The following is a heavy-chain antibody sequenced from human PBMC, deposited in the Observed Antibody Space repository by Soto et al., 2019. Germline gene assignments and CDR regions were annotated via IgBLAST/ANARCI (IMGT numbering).Heavy chain of an antibody. D-gene: IGHD3-10*01. J-gene: IGHJ5*02. V-gene: IGHV3-13*01. CDR2: IDTSGHT. CDR3: ARLEIIGVNFFEH. Sequence: EVHLVESGGGLVQPGGSLRLSCAASGFTFSDYHMHWVRQAAGKGLEWVAAIDTSGHTFYLGSVRGRFTVSRDDPRSSFHLQMSNLRPEDPAVYYCARLEIIGVNFFEHWGRGVLVTVSS. CDR1: GFTFSDYH.